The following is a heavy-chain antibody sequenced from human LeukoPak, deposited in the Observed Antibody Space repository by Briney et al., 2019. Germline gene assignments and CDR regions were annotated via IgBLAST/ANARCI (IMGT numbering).Heavy chain of an antibody. V-gene: IGHV3-48*04. J-gene: IGHJ3*02. CDR2: ISSSSSTI. D-gene: IGHD1-26*01. CDR1: RLTFSSYS. Sequence: AGGSLRLSCVASRLTFSSYSMNWVRQAPGKGLEWVSYISSSSSTIYYADSVKGRFTISRDNAKNSLYLQMNSLRAEDTAVYYCARVGRSWGSNDAFDIWGQGTMVTVSS. CDR3: ARVGRSWGSNDAFDI.